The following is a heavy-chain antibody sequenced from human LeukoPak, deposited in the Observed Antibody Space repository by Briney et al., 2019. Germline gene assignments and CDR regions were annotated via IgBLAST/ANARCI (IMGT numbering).Heavy chain of an antibody. D-gene: IGHD6-19*01. CDR1: GFTFTSYW. V-gene: IGHV3-7*01. CDR3: AGSGWQVYFDY. CDR2: IKQDGNER. Sequence: PGGSLRLSCAASGFTFTSYWMSWVCQAPGKGLEWVANIKQDGNERYYVDSVKGRFTISRDNAKNSLYLQMNSLRADDTGVYYCAGSGWQVYFDYWGQGTLVTVSS. J-gene: IGHJ4*02.